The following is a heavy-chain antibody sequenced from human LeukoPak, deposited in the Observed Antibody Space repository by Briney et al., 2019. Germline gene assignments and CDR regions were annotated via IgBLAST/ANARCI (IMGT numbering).Heavy chain of an antibody. D-gene: IGHD3-3*01. CDR3: ARGSHYDFWSGYYH. CDR1: GFTFSSYW. J-gene: IGHJ4*02. CDR2: INTDGSST. Sequence: PGGSLRLSCAASGFTFSSYWMHWVRQAPGKGLVWVSRINTDGSSTSYADSVKGRFTISRDNAKNTLYLQMNSLRAEDTAVYYCARGSHYDFWSGYYHWGQGTLVTVSS. V-gene: IGHV3-74*01.